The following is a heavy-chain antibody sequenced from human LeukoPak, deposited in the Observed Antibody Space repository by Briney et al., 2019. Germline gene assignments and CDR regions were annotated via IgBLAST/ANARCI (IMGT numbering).Heavy chain of an antibody. CDR1: GFTFSSYA. J-gene: IGHJ4*02. CDR3: ARPGYGSGWYGNFDQ. CDR2: ISGNGVST. Sequence: GGSLRLSCAASGFTFSSYALSWVRQAPGTGLEWVSAISGNGVSTFYADSVKGRFTTSRDNSKNTLYLQMNSLRAEDAAVYYCARPGYGSGWYGNFDQWGQGTLVTVSS. V-gene: IGHV3-23*01. D-gene: IGHD6-19*01.